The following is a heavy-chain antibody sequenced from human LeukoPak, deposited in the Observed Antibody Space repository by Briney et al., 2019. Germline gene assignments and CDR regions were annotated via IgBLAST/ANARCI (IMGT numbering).Heavy chain of an antibody. J-gene: IGHJ3*02. CDR2: IIPIIGTT. CDR3: ACSCDSSGYDVGCRAFDI. D-gene: IGHD3-22*01. V-gene: IGHV1-69*05. CDR1: GDTFSSYA. Sequence: ASVKVSCKASGDTFSSYAISWVRQAPGQGLEWMGWIIPIIGTTNYAQKFQGSVTMTTDTSTSTAYMELSSLRSDDTAVYYCACSCDSSGYDVGCRAFDIWGQGTMVTVSS.